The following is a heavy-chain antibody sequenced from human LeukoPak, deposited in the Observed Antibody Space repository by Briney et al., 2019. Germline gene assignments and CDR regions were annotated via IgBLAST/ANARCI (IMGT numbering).Heavy chain of an antibody. V-gene: IGHV4-4*07. J-gene: IGHJ4*02. CDR3: ARNSGDY. CDR1: GGSISDFY. D-gene: IGHD4-23*01. CDR2: IYSSGNT. Sequence: SETLSLTCSVSGGSISDFYWSWIRQPAGKGLEWMGRIYSSGNTNYNPSLKSRVTVSLDASKNQFSLKLSSVTAADTAVYYCARNSGDYWGQGTLVTVSS.